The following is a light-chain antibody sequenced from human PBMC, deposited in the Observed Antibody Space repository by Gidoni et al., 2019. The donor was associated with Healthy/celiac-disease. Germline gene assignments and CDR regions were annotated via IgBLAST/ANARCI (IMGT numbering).Light chain of an antibody. V-gene: IGKV1-9*01. CDR3: QQLNSYPQT. J-gene: IGKJ4*01. Sequence: DIQLTQSPSFLSASVGDRVTITCRASQGVSSYLAWYQPKPWKAPKLLIYAASTLQRGVPSRFSGSGSGTEFTLTISRLQPEDFATYYCQQLNSYPQTFXGXTKVEIK. CDR2: AAS. CDR1: QGVSSY.